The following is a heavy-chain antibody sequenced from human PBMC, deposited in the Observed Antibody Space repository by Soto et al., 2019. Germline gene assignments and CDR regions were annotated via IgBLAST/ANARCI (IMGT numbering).Heavy chain of an antibody. CDR2: INAGNGNT. V-gene: IGHV1-3*05. J-gene: IGHJ4*02. D-gene: IGHD2-21*02. CDR1: GYTFTSYA. Sequence: QVQLVQSGAEEKKPGASVKVSCKASGYTFTSYAMHWVRQAPGQRLEWMGWINAGNGNTKYSQKFQGRVTITRDTSASTAYMEKSSLRSEDTAVYYCARSIVVVTALDYWGQGTLVNVSS. CDR3: ARSIVVVTALDY.